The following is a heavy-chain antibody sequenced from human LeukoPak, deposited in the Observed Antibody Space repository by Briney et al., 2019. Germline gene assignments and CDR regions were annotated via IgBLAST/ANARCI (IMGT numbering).Heavy chain of an antibody. J-gene: IGHJ4*02. V-gene: IGHV3-21*01. Sequence: GGSLRLSCAAPGFTFGAYTMNWVRQAPGKGLEWVSCIFSRSESIFYADSVKGRFTISRDNAKNSLYLQMDSLRAEDTAVYYCARDFLHSSTSRPFDYWGQGTLVTVSS. CDR1: GFTFGAYT. CDR3: ARDFLHSSTSRPFDY. CDR2: IFSRSESI. D-gene: IGHD2-2*01.